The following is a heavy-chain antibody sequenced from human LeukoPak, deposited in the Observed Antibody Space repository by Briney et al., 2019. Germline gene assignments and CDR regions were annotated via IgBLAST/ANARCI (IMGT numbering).Heavy chain of an antibody. D-gene: IGHD3-10*01. V-gene: IGHV4-59*01. Sequence: SESLSLTCTVSGGSISSYYWSWIRQPPGKGMEWMGYIYYSASTNYNPSLKSRFTISVDTSKNQFSLKLSSVTAADTAVYYCARDVSGGYWGQGTLVTVSS. CDR3: ARDVSGGY. CDR2: IYYSAST. J-gene: IGHJ4*02. CDR1: GGSISSYY.